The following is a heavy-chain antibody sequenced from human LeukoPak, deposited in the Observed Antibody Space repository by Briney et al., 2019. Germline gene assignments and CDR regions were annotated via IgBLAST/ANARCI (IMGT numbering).Heavy chain of an antibody. J-gene: IGHJ5*02. V-gene: IGHV3-7*03. CDR2: IKQDGSEK. D-gene: IGHD2-15*01. Sequence: GGSLRLSCAASGFTFSSYWMSWVRQAPGKGLEWVANIKQDGSEKYYVDSVKGRFTISRDNAKNSLYLQMNSLRAEDTALYHCARAGYCSGGSCYSYNWFDPWGQGTLVTVSS. CDR1: GFTFSSYW. CDR3: ARAGYCSGGSCYSYNWFDP.